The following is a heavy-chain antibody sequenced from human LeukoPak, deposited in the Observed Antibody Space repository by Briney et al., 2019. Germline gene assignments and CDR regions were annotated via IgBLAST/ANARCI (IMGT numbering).Heavy chain of an antibody. Sequence: ASVKVSCKASGYTFTGHYLHWVRQVPGQGLEWMGWINPKNAGTNYAQKLQGRVTMTTDTSTSTAYMELRSLRSDDTAVYYCARDGGHLAYYYYMDVWGKGTTVTISS. D-gene: IGHD3-16*01. J-gene: IGHJ6*03. V-gene: IGHV1-2*02. CDR1: GYTFTGHY. CDR3: ARDGGHLAYYYYMDV. CDR2: INPKNAGT.